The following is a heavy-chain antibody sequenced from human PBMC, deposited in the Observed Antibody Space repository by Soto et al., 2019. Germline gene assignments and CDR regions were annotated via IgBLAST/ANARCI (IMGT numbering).Heavy chain of an antibody. CDR2: ISYGGSNK. CDR1: GFTVSSYA. Sequence: QVQLVESGGGVVQPGRSLRLSCAASGFTVSSYAMHWVRQAPGKGLERVAGISYGGSNKYYADSVKGRFTISRDNSNNTLYLQMHRLSAEDTAVYYCASDPIAYCGGDCRTFDYWGQGTLVTVSS. J-gene: IGHJ4*02. V-gene: IGHV3-30-3*01. D-gene: IGHD2-21*02. CDR3: ASDPIAYCGGDCRTFDY.